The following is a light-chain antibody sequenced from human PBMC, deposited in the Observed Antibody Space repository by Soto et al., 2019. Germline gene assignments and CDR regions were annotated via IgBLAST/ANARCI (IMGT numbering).Light chain of an antibody. V-gene: IGLV2-14*01. J-gene: IGLJ3*02. CDR3: TSYTSSSTLRV. CDR1: SSDVGAYNY. Sequence: QSALTQPASVSGSPGQSITISCTGTSSDVGAYNYVSWYRQHPGKAPKLIIYEVANRPSGVSDRFSGSKSGNTASLTISGLQTDDEADYYCTSYTSSSTLRVFGGGTQLTVL. CDR2: EVA.